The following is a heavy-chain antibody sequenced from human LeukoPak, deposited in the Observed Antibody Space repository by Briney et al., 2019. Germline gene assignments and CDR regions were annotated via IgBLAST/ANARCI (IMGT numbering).Heavy chain of an antibody. V-gene: IGHV3-33*01. CDR3: ARDGSSGWYWVDY. CDR1: GFTFSSYG. J-gene: IGHJ4*02. CDR2: IWYDGSNK. D-gene: IGHD6-19*01. Sequence: PGRSLRLSCAASGFTFSSYGMHWVRQAPGKVLEWVAVIWYDGSNKYYADSVKGRFTISRDNSKNTLYLQMNSLRAEDTAVYYCARDGSSGWYWVDYWGQGTLVTVSS.